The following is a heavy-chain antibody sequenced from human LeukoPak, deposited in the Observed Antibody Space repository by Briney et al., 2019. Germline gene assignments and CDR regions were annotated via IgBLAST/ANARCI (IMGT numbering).Heavy chain of an antibody. CDR3: ARGGDIVATINPFDY. CDR2: IIPIFGTA. D-gene: IGHD5-12*01. J-gene: IGHJ4*02. Sequence: ASVKVSCKASVGTFSSYAISWVRQAPGQGLEWMGGIIPIFGTANYAQKFQGRVTITTDESTSTAYMELSSLRSEDTAVYYCARGGDIVATINPFDYWGQGTLVTVSS. CDR1: VGTFSSYA. V-gene: IGHV1-69*05.